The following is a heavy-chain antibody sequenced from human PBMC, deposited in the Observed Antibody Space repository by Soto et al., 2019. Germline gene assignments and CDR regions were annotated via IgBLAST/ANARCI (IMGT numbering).Heavy chain of an antibody. V-gene: IGHV1-3*01. J-gene: IGHJ5*02. CDR2: INAGNGNT. Sequence: GASVKVSCKASGYTFTSYAMHWVRQAPGQRLEWMGWINAGNGNTKYSQKFQGRVTITRDTSASTAYMELSSLRSEGTAVYYCARRPGGSLTQFDPWGQGTLVTVSS. D-gene: IGHD2-15*01. CDR3: ARRPGGSLTQFDP. CDR1: GYTFTSYA.